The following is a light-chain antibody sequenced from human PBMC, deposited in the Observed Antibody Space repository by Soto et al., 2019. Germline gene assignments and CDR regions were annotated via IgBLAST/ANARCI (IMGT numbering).Light chain of an antibody. J-gene: IGKJ4*01. CDR1: QSVRIN. Sequence: EIVMTQSPVTLSVSPGERATLSCRASQSVRINLAWYQQKPGQAPRLLIYGASTRATGIPTRFSGSESETEFTLTISSLQSEDFAVYYCQQYINWPHTFGGGTKVEIK. V-gene: IGKV3-15*01. CDR3: QQYINWPHT. CDR2: GAS.